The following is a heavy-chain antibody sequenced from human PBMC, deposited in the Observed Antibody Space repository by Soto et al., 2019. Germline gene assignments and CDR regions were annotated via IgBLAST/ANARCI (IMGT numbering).Heavy chain of an antibody. D-gene: IGHD6-13*01. CDR1: GGSISSYY. J-gene: IGHJ5*02. CDR3: ARDRLLGIAAAGTTFDP. V-gene: IGHV4-4*07. CDR2: IYTSGST. Sequence: SETLSLTCTVSGGSISSYYWSWIRQPAGKGLEWIGRIYTSGSTNYNPSLKSRVTMSVDTSKNQFSLKLSSATAADTAVYYCARDRLLGIAAAGTTFDPWGQGTLVTVSS.